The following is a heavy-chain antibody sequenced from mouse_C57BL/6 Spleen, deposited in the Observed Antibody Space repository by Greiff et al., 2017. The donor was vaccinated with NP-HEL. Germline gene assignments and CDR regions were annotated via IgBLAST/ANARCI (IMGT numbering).Heavy chain of an antibody. D-gene: IGHD1-1*01. CDR3: ARHYYGSSYPRYFDV. J-gene: IGHJ1*03. CDR2: IDPSDSYT. V-gene: IGHV1-69*01. CDR1: GYTFTSYW. Sequence: QVQLKQPGAELVMPGASVKLSCKASGYTFTSYWMHWVKQRPGQGLEWIGEIDPSDSYTNYNQKFKGKSTLTVDKSSSTAYMQLSSLTSEDSAVYYCARHYYGSSYPRYFDVWGTGTTVTVSS.